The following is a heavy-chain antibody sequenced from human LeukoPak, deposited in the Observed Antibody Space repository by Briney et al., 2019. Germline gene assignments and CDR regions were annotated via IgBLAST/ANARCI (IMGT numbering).Heavy chain of an antibody. D-gene: IGHD3-22*01. CDR1: GFTFSDYY. J-gene: IGHJ4*02. Sequence: GSLRLSCAASGFTFSDYYMSWIRQAPGKGLEWVSYISSSGSTIYYADSVKGRFTISRDNSKNTLYLQMNSLRAEDTAVYYCAKGSSGSVPVDWGQGTLVTVSS. CDR2: ISSSGSTI. V-gene: IGHV3-11*04. CDR3: AKGSSGSVPVD.